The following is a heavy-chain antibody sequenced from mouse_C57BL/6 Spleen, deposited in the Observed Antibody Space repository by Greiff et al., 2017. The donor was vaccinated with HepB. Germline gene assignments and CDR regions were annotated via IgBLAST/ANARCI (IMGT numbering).Heavy chain of an antibody. V-gene: IGHV1-55*01. CDR2: IYPGSGST. J-gene: IGHJ4*01. Sequence: QVQLKQPGAELVKPGASVKMSCKASGYTFTSYWITWVKQRPGQGLEWIGDIYPGSGSTNYNEKFKSKATLTVDTSSSTAYMQLSSLTSEDSAVYYCARAYYSNLYYAMDYWGQGTSVTVSS. D-gene: IGHD2-5*01. CDR3: ARAYYSNLYYAMDY. CDR1: GYTFTSYW.